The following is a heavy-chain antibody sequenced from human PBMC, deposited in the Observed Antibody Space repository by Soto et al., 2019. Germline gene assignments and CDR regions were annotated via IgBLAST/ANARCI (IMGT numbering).Heavy chain of an antibody. D-gene: IGHD1-26*01. CDR1: GFTFSSYG. J-gene: IGHJ6*02. CDR2: ISYDGSNK. CDR3: AKDWAGWELGPYYSMDV. Sequence: QVQLVESGGGVVQPGRSLRLSCAASGFTFSSYGMHWVRQAPGKGLEWVAVISYDGSNKYYEDSVKGRFTISRDNSKNPLYLQMSSMRAEDTAVYYCAKDWAGWELGPYYSMDVWGQGTTVTVSS. V-gene: IGHV3-30*18.